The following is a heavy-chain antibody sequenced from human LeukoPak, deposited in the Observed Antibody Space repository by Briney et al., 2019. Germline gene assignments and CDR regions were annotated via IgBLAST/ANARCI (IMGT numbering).Heavy chain of an antibody. D-gene: IGHD1-26*01. CDR3: AREWGHGDFDY. CDR1: GGSFSGYN. Sequence: RTPQTLSLTCAVYGGSFSGYNWNWIRQPPGKGLEWLGEINHSGRTNYNPSLKSRVTISVATPTNQFSLKLSSVTAADTAVYYCAREWGHGDFDYWGQGTLVTVSS. CDR2: INHSGRT. V-gene: IGHV4-34*01. J-gene: IGHJ4*02.